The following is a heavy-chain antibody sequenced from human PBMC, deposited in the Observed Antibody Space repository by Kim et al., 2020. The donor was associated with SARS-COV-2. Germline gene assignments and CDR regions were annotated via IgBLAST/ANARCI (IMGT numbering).Heavy chain of an antibody. V-gene: IGHV4-31*02. J-gene: IGHJ4*02. D-gene: IGHD3-16*02. CDR3: ARVMITFGGVIVLFDY. Sequence: SLKSRVTISVDTSKNQFSLKLSSVTAADTAVYYCARVMITFGGVIVLFDYWGQGTLVTVSS.